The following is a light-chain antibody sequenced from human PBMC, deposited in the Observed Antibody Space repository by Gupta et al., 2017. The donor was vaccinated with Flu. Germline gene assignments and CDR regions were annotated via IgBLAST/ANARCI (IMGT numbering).Light chain of an antibody. CDR2: RAS. CDR1: QSNTTN. J-gene: IGKJ1*01. Sequence: TLSVSPGERATLSCRASQSNTTNWDWYQHKPGQAPRLLIYRASTRATGVPPRFSGSGSGTDFTLAISSLQSEDFAVYYCQQYHYSPTTWTFGQGTKVDVK. CDR3: QQYHYSPTTWT. V-gene: IGKV3-15*01.